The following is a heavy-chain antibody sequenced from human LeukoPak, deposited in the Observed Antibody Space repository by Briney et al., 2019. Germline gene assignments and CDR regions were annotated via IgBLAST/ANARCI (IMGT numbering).Heavy chain of an antibody. V-gene: IGHV3-9*01. D-gene: IGHD3-9*01. Sequence: PGRSLRLSCAASGFTFHDYAIHWVRQGPGKGLEWVSGISWNSGIIGYAESVKGRFTISRDNSKNSLYLQMNSLRTEDTALYYCAKAQRYFDWLLLDYWGQGTLVTVSS. J-gene: IGHJ4*02. CDR2: ISWNSGII. CDR1: GFTFHDYA. CDR3: AKAQRYFDWLLLDY.